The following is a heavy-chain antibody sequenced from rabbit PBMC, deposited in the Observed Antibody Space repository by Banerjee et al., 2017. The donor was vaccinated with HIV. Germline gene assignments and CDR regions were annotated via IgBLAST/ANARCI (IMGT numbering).Heavy chain of an antibody. CDR3: ARAGVYAGSSSYTGFDFNL. J-gene: IGHJ4*01. V-gene: IGHV1S45*01. CDR2: IYTSGGST. D-gene: IGHD8-1*01. Sequence: QEQLEESGGDLVKPEGSLTLTCKASGFDLSSYYYMCWVRQAPGKGLELIACIYTSGGSTWYASWAKGRFTISKTSSTTVTLQLNSLTAADTATYFCARAGVYAGSSSYTGFDFNLWGPGTL. CDR1: GFDLSSYYY.